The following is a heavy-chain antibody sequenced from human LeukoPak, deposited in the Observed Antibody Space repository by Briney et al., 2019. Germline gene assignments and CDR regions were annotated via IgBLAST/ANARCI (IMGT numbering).Heavy chain of an antibody. D-gene: IGHD1-26*01. CDR1: GFTFSGIA. Sequence: TGGSLRLSCAASGFTFSGIAMSWVRQAPDKGLEWVSTISGSGGGTYYADSVKGRFTISRDDSKNTLYLQMNSLRADDTAVYYCAKDLGRYRNNFFDYWGQGNLVTVSS. J-gene: IGHJ4*02. V-gene: IGHV3-23*01. CDR2: ISGSGGGT. CDR3: AKDLGRYRNNFFDY.